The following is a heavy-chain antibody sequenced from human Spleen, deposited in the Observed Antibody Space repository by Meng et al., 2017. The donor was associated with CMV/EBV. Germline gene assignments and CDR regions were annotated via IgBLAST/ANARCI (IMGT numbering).Heavy chain of an antibody. V-gene: IGHV3-74*01. CDR2: INSDGSST. CDR1: EFTFNTYG. D-gene: IGHD4-11*01. CDR3: ARAQYYTNYGALDS. Sequence: SEFTFNTYGMHWVRQAPGKGLVWVSRINSDGSSTNYADSVKGRFTISRDNAKNTLYLQMNSLRAEDTAVYYCARAQYYTNYGALDSWGQGTLVTVSS. J-gene: IGHJ4*02.